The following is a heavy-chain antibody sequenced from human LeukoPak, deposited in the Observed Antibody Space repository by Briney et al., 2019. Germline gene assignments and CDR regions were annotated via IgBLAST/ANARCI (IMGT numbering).Heavy chain of an antibody. J-gene: IGHJ6*02. CDR2: ISSSSTYI. V-gene: IGHV3-21*01. Sequence: GGSLRLSCAASGFTFSNYWMNWVRQAPGIGLEWVSSISSSSTYIYYADSVRGRFTISRDNAKNSLYLQMSSLRAEDTALYYCARSGSSLYYYTLDVWGQGTTVAVSS. CDR1: GFTFSNYW. D-gene: IGHD6-6*01. CDR3: ARSGSSLYYYTLDV.